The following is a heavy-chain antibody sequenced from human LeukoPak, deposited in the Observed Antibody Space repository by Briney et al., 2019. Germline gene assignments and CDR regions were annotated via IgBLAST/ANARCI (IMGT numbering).Heavy chain of an antibody. CDR1: GFTFSSYG. D-gene: IGHD6-13*01. CDR3: AKAPYSSSWYHFDY. CDR2: ISGSVGDT. V-gene: IGHV3-23*01. J-gene: IGHJ4*02. Sequence: GSLRLSCAASGFTFSSYGMHWVRQAPGKGLEWVSVISGSVGDTYYADSVKGRFYISRDSSKNTLYLQMDSLRADDTAVYYCAKAPYSSSWYHFDYWGQGTLVTVSS.